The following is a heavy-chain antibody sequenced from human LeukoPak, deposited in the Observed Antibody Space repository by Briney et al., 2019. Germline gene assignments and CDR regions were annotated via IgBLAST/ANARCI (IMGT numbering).Heavy chain of an antibody. CDR3: AKAAVYSRNWTPFDD. CDR1: GFTFSVYG. V-gene: IGHV3-30*18. Sequence: GGSLRLSCAASGFTFSVYGMHWVRQAPGKGLEWVALLSGDETYIDYTDSVKGRFTISRDTSKNTLFLQMNSLRADDTAIYYCAKAAVYSRNWTPFDDWGQGTLVTVSS. D-gene: IGHD6-13*01. J-gene: IGHJ4*02. CDR2: LSGDETYI.